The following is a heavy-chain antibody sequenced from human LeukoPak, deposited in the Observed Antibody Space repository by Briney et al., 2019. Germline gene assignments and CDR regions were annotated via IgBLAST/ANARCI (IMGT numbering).Heavy chain of an antibody. CDR2: IYTSGST. CDR3: ARGVAGYNWFDP. D-gene: IGHD6-19*01. J-gene: IGHJ5*02. V-gene: IGHV4-61*02. Sequence: SETLSLTCTVSGGSISSGSYYWSWIRQPAGKGLEWIGRIYTSGSTNYNPSLKSRVTISVDTSKNQFSLKLSSVTAADTAVYYCARGVAGYNWFDPWGQGTLVTVSS. CDR1: GGSISSGSYY.